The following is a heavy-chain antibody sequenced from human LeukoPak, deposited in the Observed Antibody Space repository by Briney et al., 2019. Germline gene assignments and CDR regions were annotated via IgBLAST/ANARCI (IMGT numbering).Heavy chain of an antibody. D-gene: IGHD2-2*01. J-gene: IGHJ6*03. Sequence: SETLSLTCTVSGGSISDYYWSWIRQPPGKGLEWIGYIYYSESTTYNPSLKSRVTMSVDTSKNQFSLKLSSVTAADTAVYYCARGDFCSSTSCYLRPMDVWGKGTTVTVSS. CDR1: GGSISDYY. CDR3: ARGDFCSSTSCYLRPMDV. CDR2: IYYSEST. V-gene: IGHV4-59*01.